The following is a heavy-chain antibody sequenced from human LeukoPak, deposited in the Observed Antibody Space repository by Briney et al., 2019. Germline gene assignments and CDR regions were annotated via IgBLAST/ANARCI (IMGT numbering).Heavy chain of an antibody. CDR3: ARGPPNWGYDY. J-gene: IGHJ4*02. CDR2: MSPNSGNT. D-gene: IGHD7-27*01. Sequence: ASVKVSCKASGYTFTSYDINWVRQATGQGLEWMGWMSPNSGNTGYAQKFQGRVTMTRSTSMSTAYMELSSLRSEDTAVYYRARGPPNWGYDYWGQGTLVTVSS. CDR1: GYTFTSYD. V-gene: IGHV1-8*01.